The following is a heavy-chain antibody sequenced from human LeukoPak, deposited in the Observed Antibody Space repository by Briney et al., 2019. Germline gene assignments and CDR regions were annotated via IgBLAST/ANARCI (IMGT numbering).Heavy chain of an antibody. CDR3: TRDGWDY. D-gene: IGHD6-19*01. Sequence: GGSLRLSCAASGFTVSSNYMSWVRQAPGKGLEWVSGISDSGGGTYYADSVKGRFTISRDNSKNTVYLQMNSLRAEDTATYYCTRDGWDYWGQGTLVTVSS. J-gene: IGHJ4*02. CDR2: ISDSGGGT. CDR1: GFTVSSNY. V-gene: IGHV3-23*01.